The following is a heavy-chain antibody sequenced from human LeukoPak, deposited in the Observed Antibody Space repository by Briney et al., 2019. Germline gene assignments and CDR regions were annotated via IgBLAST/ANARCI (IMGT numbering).Heavy chain of an antibody. J-gene: IGHJ4*02. V-gene: IGHV4-4*07. CDR2: ISGSGST. CDR3: ARHRRGYCSGGSCYADY. D-gene: IGHD2-15*01. Sequence: SETLSLTCSVSGDSISYFYWSWIRQAAGKGLEWIGRISGSGSTDYNASLKSRVTMSVDTSKNQLSLKVISVTAADTAVYYCARHRRGYCSGGSCYADYWGQGTLITVSS. CDR1: GDSISYFY.